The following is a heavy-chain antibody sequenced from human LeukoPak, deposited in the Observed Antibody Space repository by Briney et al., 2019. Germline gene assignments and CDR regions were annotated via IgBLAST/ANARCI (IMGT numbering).Heavy chain of an antibody. J-gene: IGHJ4*02. CDR1: EFTFSSYA. Sequence: GSLRLSCAASEFTFSSYAMSWVRQAPGKGLEWVSAISGGGDSTNYADSVKGRFTISRDNSKNTLYLQMNSLRAEDTAVYYCAKGYTSGWPHYYFDYWGQGTLVTVSS. V-gene: IGHV3-23*01. D-gene: IGHD6-19*01. CDR3: AKGYTSGWPHYYFDY. CDR2: ISGGGDST.